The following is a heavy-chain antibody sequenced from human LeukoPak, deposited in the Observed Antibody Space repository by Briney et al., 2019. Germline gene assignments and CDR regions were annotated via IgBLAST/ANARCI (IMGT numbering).Heavy chain of an antibody. CDR1: GFTFSSYA. J-gene: IGHJ4*02. CDR3: ARANGLLWGSYRYPFDY. D-gene: IGHD3-16*02. V-gene: IGHV3-23*01. CDR2: ISGSGGST. Sequence: PGGSLRLSCAASGFTFSSYAMSWVRQAPGKGLEWVSAISGSGGSTYYADSVKGRFTISRDNSKNTLYLQMNSLRAEDTAVYYCARANGLLWGSYRYPFDYWGQGTLVTVSS.